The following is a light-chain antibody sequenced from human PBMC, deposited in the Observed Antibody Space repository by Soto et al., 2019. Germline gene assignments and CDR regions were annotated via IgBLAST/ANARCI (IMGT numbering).Light chain of an antibody. CDR2: DAS. V-gene: IGKV3-20*01. J-gene: IGKJ3*01. CDR1: QSVSSSY. Sequence: EIGVTQSPGTLSLSPGERATLSCPASQSVSSSYLAWYQQKPGQAPRLLIYDASRATGIPDRFSASGSGTDFTLTITRLEPEDFAVYYCQHYGTSALFGPGTKVDI. CDR3: QHYGTSAL.